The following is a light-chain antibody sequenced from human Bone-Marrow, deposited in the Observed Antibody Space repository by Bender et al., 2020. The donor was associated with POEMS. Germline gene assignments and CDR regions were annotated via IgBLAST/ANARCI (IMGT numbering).Light chain of an antibody. J-gene: IGLJ3*02. V-gene: IGLV2-11*01. Sequence: QSALTQPHSVSGSPGQSVTVSCTATSSDVADYNSVSWYQQYPGKAPKLMIYDVTKRPSGVSDRFSGSKSGTSASLAITGLQAEDEGDYYCQSYDNSLGGWVFGGGTKLTVL. CDR2: DVT. CDR1: SSDVADYNS. CDR3: QSYDNSLGGWV.